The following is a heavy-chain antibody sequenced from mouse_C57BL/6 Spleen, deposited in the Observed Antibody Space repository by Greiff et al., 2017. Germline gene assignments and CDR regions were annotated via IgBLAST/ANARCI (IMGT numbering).Heavy chain of an antibody. Sequence: EVQLQQSGPELVKPGASVKISCKASGYTFTDYYMNWVKQSHGKSLEWIGDINPNNGGTSYNQKFKGKATLTVDKSSSTAYMELRSLTSEDSAVYYCARGTYYYGSSSAWFAYWGQGTLVTVSA. D-gene: IGHD1-1*01. J-gene: IGHJ3*01. CDR1: GYTFTDYY. CDR3: ARGTYYYGSSSAWFAY. V-gene: IGHV1-26*01. CDR2: INPNNGGT.